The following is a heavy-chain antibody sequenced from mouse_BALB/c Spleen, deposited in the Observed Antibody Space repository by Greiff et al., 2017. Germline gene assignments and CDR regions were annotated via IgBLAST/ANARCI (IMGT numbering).Heavy chain of an antibody. J-gene: IGHJ3*01. CDR3: ARYGRFAY. D-gene: IGHD1-1*02. CDR2: INPSSGYT. Sequence: QVTLKVSGAELARPGASVKMSCKASGYTFTSYTMHWVKQRPGQGLEWIGYINPSSGYTNYNQKFKDKATLTADKSSSTAYMQLSSLTSEDSAVYYCARYGRFAYWGQGTLVTVSA. CDR1: GYTFTSYT. V-gene: IGHV1-4*01.